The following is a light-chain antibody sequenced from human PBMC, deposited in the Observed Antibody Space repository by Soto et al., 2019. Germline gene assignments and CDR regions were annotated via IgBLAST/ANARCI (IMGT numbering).Light chain of an antibody. CDR2: DSN. CDR3: GTWDSSLSVHV. Sequence: QSVLRHPPSVCSAPGHKVTISCSGSSSNIGNNYVSWYQHLPGTAPRLVIYDSNERPSGIPGRFSGSKSGTSATLGITGLQTGDEADYYCGTWDSSLSVHVFGTGTKVTVL. V-gene: IGLV1-51*01. J-gene: IGLJ1*01. CDR1: SSNIGNNY.